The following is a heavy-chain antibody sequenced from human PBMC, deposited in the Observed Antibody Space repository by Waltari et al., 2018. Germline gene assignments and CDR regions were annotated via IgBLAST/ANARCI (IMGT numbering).Heavy chain of an antibody. CDR3: ARHSGGYSSSWLYFDY. Sequence: QVQLQQWGAGLLKPSETLSLTCAVYGGSFSGYYWSWIRQPPGKGLEWIGEINHSGSTNYNPSLKSRVTISVDTSKNQFSLKLSSVTAADTAVYYCARHSGGYSSSWLYFDYWGQGTLVTVSS. V-gene: IGHV4-34*01. CDR1: GGSFSGYY. D-gene: IGHD6-13*01. J-gene: IGHJ4*02. CDR2: INHSGST.